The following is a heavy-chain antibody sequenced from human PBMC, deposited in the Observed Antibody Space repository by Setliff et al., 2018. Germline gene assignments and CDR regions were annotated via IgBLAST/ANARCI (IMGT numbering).Heavy chain of an antibody. D-gene: IGHD1-26*01. CDR1: GVSIANTASY. J-gene: IGHJ3*02. CDR2: VYVGGNT. Sequence: PSETLSLTCNVSGVSIANTASYWSWIRQPAGKTLEWIGQVYVGGNTYYNPSFESRVTMSIDTSNSQFSLKLSSVTAADTAIYYCARDASASDGRNAFDIWGQGTMVTVSS. CDR3: ARDASASDGRNAFDI. V-gene: IGHV4-61*09.